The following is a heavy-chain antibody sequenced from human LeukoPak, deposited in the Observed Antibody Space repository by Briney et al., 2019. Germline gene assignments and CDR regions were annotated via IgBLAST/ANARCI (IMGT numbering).Heavy chain of an antibody. CDR3: ARLGAPVFYYYMDV. V-gene: IGHV1-69*01. D-gene: IGHD1-26*01. Sequence: SVKVSCKASGGTFSSYAISWVRQAPGQGLEWMGGIIPIFGTGNYAQKFQGRVTITADESTSTAYMELRSLTSDDTAVYYCARLGAPVFYYYMDVWGKGTTVTVSS. CDR2: IIPIFGTG. J-gene: IGHJ6*03. CDR1: GGTFSSYA.